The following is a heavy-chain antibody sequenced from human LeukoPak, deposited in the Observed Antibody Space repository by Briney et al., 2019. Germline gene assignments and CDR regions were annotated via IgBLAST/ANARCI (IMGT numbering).Heavy chain of an antibody. CDR1: GYTFTGYY. Sequence: GASVKVSCKASGYTFTGYYMHWVRQAPGQGFEWMGWINPNSGSTSYAQKFQGRVTMTRDTSTSAVYMELSSLRSEDTAVYYCARRIQLWLGGYYFDYWGQGTLVTVSS. V-gene: IGHV1-46*01. CDR3: ARRIQLWLGGYYFDY. D-gene: IGHD5-18*01. CDR2: INPNSGST. J-gene: IGHJ4*02.